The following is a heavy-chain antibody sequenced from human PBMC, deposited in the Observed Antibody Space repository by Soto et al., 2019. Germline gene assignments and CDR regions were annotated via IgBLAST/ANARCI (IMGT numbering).Heavy chain of an antibody. CDR3: ARGGWKLFDY. Sequence: SETLSLTCTVSGGSISSSSYYWGWIRQPPGKGLEWIGSIYYSGSTNYNPSLKSRVTISVDTSKNQFSLKLNSVTAADTAVYYCARGGWKLFDYWGQGTLVTVSS. CDR1: GGSISSSSYY. D-gene: IGHD6-19*01. CDR2: IYYSGST. V-gene: IGHV4-39*01. J-gene: IGHJ4*02.